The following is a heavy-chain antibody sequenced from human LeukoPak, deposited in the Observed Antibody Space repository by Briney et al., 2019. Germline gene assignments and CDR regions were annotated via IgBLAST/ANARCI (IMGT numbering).Heavy chain of an antibody. J-gene: IGHJ4*02. CDR2: ISYGGSNK. CDR1: GFTFSSYA. V-gene: IGHV3-30*04. Sequence: EGALRLSCAASGFTFSSYAMHWVRQAPGKGLEWVAVISYGGSNKYYADSVKGRFTISRDNSKNTLYLQMNSLRAEDTAVYYCARGDALYSGSYSGMPYWGQGTLVTVSS. CDR3: ARGDALYSGSYSGMPY. D-gene: IGHD1-26*01.